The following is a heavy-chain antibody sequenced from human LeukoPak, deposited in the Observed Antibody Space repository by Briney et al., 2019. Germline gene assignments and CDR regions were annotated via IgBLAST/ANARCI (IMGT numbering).Heavy chain of an antibody. Sequence: GGSLRLSCAASGSTFSSYSMNWVRQAPGKGLEWVSSISSSSSYIYYADSVKGRFTISRDNAKNSLYLQMNSLRAEDTAVYYCARGQASDFDYWGQGTLVTVSS. CDR3: ARGQASDFDY. CDR1: GSTFSSYS. CDR2: ISSSSSYI. V-gene: IGHV3-21*01. J-gene: IGHJ4*02.